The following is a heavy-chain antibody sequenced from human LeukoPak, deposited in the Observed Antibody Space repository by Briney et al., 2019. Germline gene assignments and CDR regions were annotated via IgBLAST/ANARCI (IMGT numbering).Heavy chain of an antibody. J-gene: IGHJ4*02. Sequence: ASVKVPCKASGYTFTSYYMHWVRQAPGQGLEWMGIINPSGGSTSYAQKFQGRVTMTRDTSTSTVYVELSSLRSEDTAVYYCARPHSDGSASYYFDYWGQGTLVTVSS. CDR2: INPSGGST. V-gene: IGHV1-46*01. CDR1: GYTFTSYY. CDR3: ARPHSDGSASYYFDY. D-gene: IGHD3-22*01.